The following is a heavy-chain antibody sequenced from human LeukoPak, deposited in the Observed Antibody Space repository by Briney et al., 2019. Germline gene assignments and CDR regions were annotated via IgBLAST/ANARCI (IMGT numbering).Heavy chain of an antibody. CDR3: ARVLKPSSSWYNYYYGMDV. D-gene: IGHD6-13*01. J-gene: IGHJ6*02. V-gene: IGHV3-11*01. CDR1: GFTFSDYY. CDR2: ISSSGSTI. Sequence: GGSLRLSCAASGFTFSDYYMSWIRQAPGKGLEWDSYISSSGSTIYYADSVKGRFTISRDNAKNSLYLQMNSLRAEDTAVYYCARVLKPSSSWYNYYYGMDVWGQGTTVTVSS.